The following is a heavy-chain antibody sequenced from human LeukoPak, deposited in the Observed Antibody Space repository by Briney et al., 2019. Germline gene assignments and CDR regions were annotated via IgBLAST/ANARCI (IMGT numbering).Heavy chain of an antibody. CDR1: GVTFSSYV. CDR3: AKGIYTSTSYYDS. CDR2: ITGGGDYT. J-gene: IGHJ4*02. D-gene: IGHD2-2*01. V-gene: IGHV3-23*01. Sequence: GGSLRLSCAASGVTFSSYVMTWVRQAPGKGLAWVSTITGGGDYTYYVDSVKGRFTISRDNSKNTLYLQVNSLRAEDTAVYYCAKGIYTSTSYYDSWGQGTLVTVSS.